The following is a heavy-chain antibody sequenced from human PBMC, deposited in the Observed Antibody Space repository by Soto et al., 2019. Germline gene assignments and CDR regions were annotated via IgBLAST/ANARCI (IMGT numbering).Heavy chain of an antibody. J-gene: IGHJ4*02. CDR3: ASLRGYSGYDSDY. CDR2: ISSSGSTI. CDR1: GFTFSSYE. D-gene: IGHD5-12*01. V-gene: IGHV3-48*03. Sequence: EVQLVESGGGLVQPGGSLRLSCAASGFTFSSYEMNWVRQAPGKGLEWVSYISSSGSTIYYADSGKGRFTISRDNAKNSLYLQMNSLRAEDTAVYYCASLRGYSGYDSDYWGQGTLVTVSS.